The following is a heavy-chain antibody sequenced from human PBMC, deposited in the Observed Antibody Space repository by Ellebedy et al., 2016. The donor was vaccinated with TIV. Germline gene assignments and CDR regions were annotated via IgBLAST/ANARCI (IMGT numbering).Heavy chain of an antibody. V-gene: IGHV4-59*02. D-gene: IGHD2-21*01. Sequence: SETLSLTXTVSGDSVTIYYWHWIRQAPGKGLEWFGYVHSSGATSYNPALRSRLSMSMDTSKNQFSLMLTSLTTADTAVYYCAREYSSFEHWGQGTLVTVSS. J-gene: IGHJ4*02. CDR1: GDSVTIYY. CDR3: AREYSSFEH. CDR2: VHSSGAT.